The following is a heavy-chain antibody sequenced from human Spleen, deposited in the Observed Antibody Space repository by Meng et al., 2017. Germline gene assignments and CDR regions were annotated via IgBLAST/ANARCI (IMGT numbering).Heavy chain of an antibody. CDR2: IYWDDDK. Sequence: QITWKQARRTLVKPTQSLTLTCNFAGFSLSTSGVGVGWIRQPPRKALEWLPLIYWDDDKRYSPSLKSRLTITKDTSKNQVVLTMTNMDPVDTATYYCARTVSSYCGGDCYSYYFDYWGQGTLVTVSS. CDR3: ARTVSSYCGGDCYSYYFDY. CDR1: GFSLSTSGVG. V-gene: IGHV2-5*02. D-gene: IGHD2-21*02. J-gene: IGHJ4*02.